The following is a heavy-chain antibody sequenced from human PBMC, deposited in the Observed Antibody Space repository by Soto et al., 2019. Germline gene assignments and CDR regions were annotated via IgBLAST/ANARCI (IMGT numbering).Heavy chain of an antibody. CDR1: GGSMSSHY. Sequence: SETLSLTCTVSGGSMSSHYWSWIRQPPGKGLEWIGYIYYSGNPNYNASLKSRLTISVDTSKSQFSLELTSVTTADTAVYYCARGGWSMDVRGQGTTVTVPS. J-gene: IGHJ6*02. CDR3: ARGGWSMDV. V-gene: IGHV4-59*11. CDR2: IYYSGNP. D-gene: IGHD2-15*01.